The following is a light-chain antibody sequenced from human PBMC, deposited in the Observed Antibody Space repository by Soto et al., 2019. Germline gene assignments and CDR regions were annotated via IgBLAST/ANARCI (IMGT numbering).Light chain of an antibody. CDR1: SSDVGSYNL. J-gene: IGLJ1*01. Sequence: QSVLAQPASVSGSPGQSITISCTGTSSDVGSYNLVSWYQQHPGKAPKLMIYEGSKRPSGVSNRFSGSKSGNTASLTISGLQAEDEADYYCCLYTVTLYVF. CDR2: EGS. CDR3: CLYTVTLYV. V-gene: IGLV2-23*01.